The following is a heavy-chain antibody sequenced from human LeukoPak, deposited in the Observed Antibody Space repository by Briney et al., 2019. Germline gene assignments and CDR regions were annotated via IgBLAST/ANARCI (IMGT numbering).Heavy chain of an antibody. CDR1: GFTVSSNY. V-gene: IGHV3-53*01. CDR3: ARATGYGSGSYYFDY. J-gene: IGHJ4*02. CDR2: IYSGGST. D-gene: IGHD3-10*01. Sequence: GGSLRLSCAASGFTVSSNYMSWVRQAPGKGLEWVSVIYSGGSTYYADSVKGRFTISRGNSKNTLYLQMNSLRAEDTAVYYCARATGYGSGSYYFDYWGQGTLVTVSS.